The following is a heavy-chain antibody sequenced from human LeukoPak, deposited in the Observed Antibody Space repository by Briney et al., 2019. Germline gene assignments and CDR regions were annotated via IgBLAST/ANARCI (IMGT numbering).Heavy chain of an antibody. CDR2: MNPNSGNT. V-gene: IGHV1-8*01. D-gene: IGHD6-19*01. CDR1: GYTFTSYD. Sequence: ASVKVSCKASGYTFTSYDINWVRQATGQGLEWMGWMNPNSGNTGYAQKFQGRVTMTRNTSISTAYMELSSLRSEDTAVYYCARGELVSSGWYNWFDPWGQGTLVTVSS. J-gene: IGHJ5*02. CDR3: ARGELVSSGWYNWFDP.